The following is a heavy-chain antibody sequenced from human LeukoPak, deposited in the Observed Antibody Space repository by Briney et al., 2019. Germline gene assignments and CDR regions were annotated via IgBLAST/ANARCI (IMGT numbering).Heavy chain of an antibody. V-gene: IGHV1-18*01. CDR1: GYTFTSYG. CDR3: ARDTSGTYYDFWSGYYTFDY. D-gene: IGHD3-3*01. Sequence: GASVKVSCKASGYTFTSYGISWVRQAPGQGLEWMGWISAYNGNTNYAQKLQGRVTMTTDTSTSTAYMELRSLRSDDTAVYYCARDTSGTYYDFWSGYYTFDYWGQGTLVTVSS. CDR2: ISAYNGNT. J-gene: IGHJ4*02.